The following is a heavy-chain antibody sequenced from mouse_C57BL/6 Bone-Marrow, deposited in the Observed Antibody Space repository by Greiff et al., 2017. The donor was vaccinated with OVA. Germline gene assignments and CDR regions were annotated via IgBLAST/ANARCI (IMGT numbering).Heavy chain of an antibody. CDR3: ARWSSSGSPFAY. CDR2: INPSSGYT. Sequence: QVQLQQSGAELARPGASVKMSCKASGYTFTSYTMHWVKQRPGQGLEWIGYINPSSGYTKYNQKFKDKATLTADKSSSTAYMQLSSLTSEDSAVYYCARWSSSGSPFAYWGQGTLVTVSA. CDR1: GYTFTSYT. D-gene: IGHD3-2*02. V-gene: IGHV1-4*01. J-gene: IGHJ3*01.